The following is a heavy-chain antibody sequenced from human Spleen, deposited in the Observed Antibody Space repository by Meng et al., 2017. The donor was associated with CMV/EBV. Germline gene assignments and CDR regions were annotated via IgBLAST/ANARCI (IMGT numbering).Heavy chain of an antibody. V-gene: IGHV3-23*01. CDR1: GFNVSDYY. Sequence: GESLKISCAASGFNVSDYYMTWVRQAPGKGLEWVSAISGSGGSTYYADSVKGRFTIFRDNAKNSLFLQMNSLKTEDTAVYYCTRGQEGSSWYWFYYYGMDVWGQGTTVTVSS. D-gene: IGHD6-13*01. CDR2: ISGSGGST. CDR3: TRGQEGSSWYWFYYYGMDV. J-gene: IGHJ6*02.